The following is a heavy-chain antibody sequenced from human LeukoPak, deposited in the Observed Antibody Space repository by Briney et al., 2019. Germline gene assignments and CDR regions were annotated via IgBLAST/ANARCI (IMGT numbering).Heavy chain of an antibody. D-gene: IGHD2-2*02. CDR1: GFIFKISA. J-gene: IGHJ5*02. CDR3: AKDYYENVVVPAAIPNVNWFDP. Sequence: GGSLRLSCVASGFIFKISAMGWVRQAPGKGLEWVSVISGTGDETDYADSVKGRFTISRDNSKNTLYLQMNSLRAEDTAVYYCAKDYYENVVVPAAIPNVNWFDPWGQGTLVTVSS. CDR2: ISGTGDET. V-gene: IGHV3-23*01.